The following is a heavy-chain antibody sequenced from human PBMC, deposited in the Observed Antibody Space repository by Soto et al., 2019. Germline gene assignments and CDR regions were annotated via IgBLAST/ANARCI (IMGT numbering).Heavy chain of an antibody. D-gene: IGHD2-21*02. CDR2: IYYSGST. J-gene: IGHJ4*02. CDR1: GGSIGSGGYY. V-gene: IGHV4-31*03. Sequence: PSETLSLTCTVSGGSIGSGGYYWSWIRQHPGKGLEWIGYIYYSGSTYYNPSLKSRVTISVDTSKNQFSLKLSSVTAADTAVYYCASIVVVTASLDYWGQGTLVTVSS. CDR3: ASIVVVTASLDY.